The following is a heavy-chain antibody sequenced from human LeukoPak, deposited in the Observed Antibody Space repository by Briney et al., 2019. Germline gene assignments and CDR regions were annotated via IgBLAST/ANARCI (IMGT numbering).Heavy chain of an antibody. CDR3: TTGFVVVPAAIAMLYY. D-gene: IGHD2-2*01. J-gene: IGHJ4*02. Sequence: PGGSLRLSCAASGFTFSNAWMRWVRQAPGEGLEWVGRIKSKTDGSTKNYSAPVKGRFTISKDDSKNTLYLQMNSLKTEETAVYYCTTGFVVVPAAIAMLYYWGQGTLVTVSS. CDR2: IKSKTDGSTK. CDR1: GFTFSNAW. V-gene: IGHV3-15*01.